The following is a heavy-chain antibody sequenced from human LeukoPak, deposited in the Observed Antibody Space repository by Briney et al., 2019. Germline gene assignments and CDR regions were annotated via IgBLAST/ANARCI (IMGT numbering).Heavy chain of an antibody. Sequence: GGSLRLSCAASGFIFSTYSMIWVRQAPGKGLEWVAYISISGSSIYYADAVKGRFTISRDNAKNSLYLQGQSLRVGDTAVYYCARERFHGSGPPKYDFWGQGPLVPVSS. CDR3: ARERFHGSGPPKYDF. CDR1: GFIFSTYS. J-gene: IGHJ4*02. CDR2: ISISGSSI. V-gene: IGHV3-48*04. D-gene: IGHD3-10*01.